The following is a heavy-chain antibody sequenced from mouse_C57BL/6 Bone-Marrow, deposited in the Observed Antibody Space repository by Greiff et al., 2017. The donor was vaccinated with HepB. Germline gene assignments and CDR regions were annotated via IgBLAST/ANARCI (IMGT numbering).Heavy chain of an antibody. D-gene: IGHD2-4*01. J-gene: IGHJ3*01. CDR2: ITHSGET. CDR1: GFPITSGYY. V-gene: IGHV12-3*01. CDR3: AGGDYDGGFAY. Sequence: VKLQESGPGLVKPSQSLFLTCSITGFPITSGYYWIWIRQSPGKPLEWMGYITHSGETFYNPSLQSPISITRETSKNQFFLQLNSVTTEDTAMYYCAGGDYDGGFAYWGQGTLVTVSA.